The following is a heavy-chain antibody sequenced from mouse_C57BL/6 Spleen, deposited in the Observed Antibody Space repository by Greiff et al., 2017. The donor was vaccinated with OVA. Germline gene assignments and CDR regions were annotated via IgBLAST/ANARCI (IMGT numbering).Heavy chain of an antibody. V-gene: IGHV7-1*01. J-gene: IGHJ1*03. Sequence: EVKLMESGGGLVQSGRSLRLSCATSGFTFSDFYMEWVRQAPGKGLEWIAASRNKANDYTTEYSASVKGRFIVSRDTSQSILYLQMNALRAEDTAIYYCARDVYDYDYWYFDVWGTGTTVTVSS. D-gene: IGHD2-4*01. CDR3: ARDVYDYDYWYFDV. CDR2: SRNKANDYTT. CDR1: GFTFSDFY.